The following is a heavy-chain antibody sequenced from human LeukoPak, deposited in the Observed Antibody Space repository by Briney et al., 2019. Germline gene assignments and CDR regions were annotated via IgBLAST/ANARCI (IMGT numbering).Heavy chain of an antibody. CDR1: GFTFSSYS. J-gene: IGHJ4*02. D-gene: IGHD3-22*01. CDR2: ISSSSSTI. Sequence: GGSLRLSCAASGFTFSSYSMNWVRQAPGKGLEWVSYISSSSSTIYYADSVKGRFTISRDNPKNTLILQMNSLRPEDTAVYFCAKRGVVIRVILVGFHKEAYYFDSWGQGALVTVSS. CDR3: AKRGVVIRVILVGFHKEAYYFDS. V-gene: IGHV3-48*01.